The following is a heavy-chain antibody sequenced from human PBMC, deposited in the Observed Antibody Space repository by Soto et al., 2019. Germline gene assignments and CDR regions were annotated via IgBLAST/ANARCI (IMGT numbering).Heavy chain of an antibody. CDR3: AKDLTRQLAYWLDP. D-gene: IGHD6-6*01. Sequence: ASVKASSKASGFSFTGYYIHWLRQDPGQGLEWMGWINAHSGGTEYAQKFQGRVTLTRDTSIATAYLTLTSLTSDDTALYYCAKDLTRQLAYWLDPWGQGTQVTVS. CDR2: INAHSGGT. V-gene: IGHV1-2*02. CDR1: GFSFTGYY. J-gene: IGHJ5*02.